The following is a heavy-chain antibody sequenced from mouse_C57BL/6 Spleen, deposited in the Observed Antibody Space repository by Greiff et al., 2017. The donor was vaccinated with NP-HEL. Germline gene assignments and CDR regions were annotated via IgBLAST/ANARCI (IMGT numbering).Heavy chain of an antibody. CDR3: ARALLWERFAY. CDR1: GFTFSSYA. J-gene: IGHJ3*01. Sequence: EVKLMESGGGLVKPGGSLKLSCAASGFTFSSYAMSWVRQTPEKRLEWVATISDGGSYTYYPDNVKGRFTISRDNAKNNLYLQMSHLKSEDTAMYYCARALLWERFAYWGQGTLVTVSA. V-gene: IGHV5-4*03. CDR2: ISDGGSYT. D-gene: IGHD2-1*01.